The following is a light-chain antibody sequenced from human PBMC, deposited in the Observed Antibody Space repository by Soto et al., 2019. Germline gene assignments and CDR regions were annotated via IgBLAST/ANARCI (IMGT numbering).Light chain of an antibody. V-gene: IGLV2-8*01. CDR3: SSYAGSNVV. CDR1: SSDVGGYNY. CDR2: EVS. Sequence: QSALTQPPSASGSPGQSVTISCTGTSSDVGGYNYVSWYQQHPGKAPKLMIYEVSKRPSGVPARFSGSKSGNTASLTVSGLQAEDEADYYCSSYAGSNVVFGGGTKLTVL. J-gene: IGLJ2*01.